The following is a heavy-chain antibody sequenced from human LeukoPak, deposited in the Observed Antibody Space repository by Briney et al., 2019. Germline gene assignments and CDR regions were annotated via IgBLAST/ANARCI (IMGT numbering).Heavy chain of an antibody. D-gene: IGHD5-18*01. CDR1: GGSFSSYA. V-gene: IGHV1-69*06. J-gene: IGHJ6*03. Sequence: ASVKVSGKASGGSFSSYAISWVRQAPGQGLEWMGRIIPVFGTANYAQKFQERVTITADIVSNTAYLEVTSLTSDDTAVYFCAKQGAARQDYYMDVWGNGTTVTVSS. CDR2: IIPVFGTA. CDR3: AKQGAARQDYYMDV.